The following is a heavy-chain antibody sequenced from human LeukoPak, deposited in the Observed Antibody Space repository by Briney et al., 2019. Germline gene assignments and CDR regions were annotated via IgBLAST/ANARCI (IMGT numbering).Heavy chain of an antibody. CDR1: EFSVGSNY. V-gene: IGHV3-48*04. D-gene: IGHD3-3*01. Sequence: PGGSLRLSCAASEFSVGSNYMTWVRQAPGKGLEWVSYISSSSSTIYYADSVKGRFTISRDNAKNSLYLQMNSLRAEDTALYYCARDRGFLEWLLAPTQTYMDVWGKGTTVTVSS. CDR3: ARDRGFLEWLLAPTQTYMDV. CDR2: ISSSSSTI. J-gene: IGHJ6*03.